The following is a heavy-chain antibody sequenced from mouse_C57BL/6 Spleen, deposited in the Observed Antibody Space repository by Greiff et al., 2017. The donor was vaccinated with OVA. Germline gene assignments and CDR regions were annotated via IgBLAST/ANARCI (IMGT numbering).Heavy chain of an antibody. V-gene: IGHV1-4*01. D-gene: IGHD4-1*02. CDR2: INPSSGYT. CDR3: ARPTGTYYFDY. J-gene: IGHJ2*01. CDR1: GYTFTRYT. Sequence: VQLQQSGAELARPGASVKMSCKASGYTFTRYTMHWVKQRPGQGLEWIGYINPSSGYTKYNQKFKDKATLTADKSSSTAYMQLSSLTSEDSAVYYWARPTGTYYFDYWGQGTTLTVSS.